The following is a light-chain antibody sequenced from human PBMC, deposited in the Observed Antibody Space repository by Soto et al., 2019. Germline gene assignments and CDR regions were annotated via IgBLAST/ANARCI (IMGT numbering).Light chain of an antibody. CDR1: QSISSN. J-gene: IGKJ4*01. Sequence: EIVMTQSPVTLSVSPGERATLSCRASQSISSNLAWYQQKPGQAPGLLIYGSSSRATDVPARFSGSGSGTEFTLTISSLQSEDFAVYYCQHYDNRSPLTFGGGTKVDIK. CDR3: QHYDNRSPLT. CDR2: GSS. V-gene: IGKV3-15*01.